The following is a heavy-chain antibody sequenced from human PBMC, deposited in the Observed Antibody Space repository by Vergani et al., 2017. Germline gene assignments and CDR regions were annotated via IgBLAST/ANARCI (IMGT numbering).Heavy chain of an antibody. J-gene: IGHJ5*02. D-gene: IGHD1-26*01. CDR1: GGSISSHY. V-gene: IGHV4-59*11. Sequence: QVQLQESGPGLVKPSETLSLTCTVSGGSISSHYWSWIRQPPGKGLEWIGYIYYSGSTNYNPSLKSRVTISVDTSKNQFSLKRSSVTAADTAVYYCASGSYPSWCDPWGQGTLVTVSS. CDR3: ASGSYPSWCDP. CDR2: IYYSGST.